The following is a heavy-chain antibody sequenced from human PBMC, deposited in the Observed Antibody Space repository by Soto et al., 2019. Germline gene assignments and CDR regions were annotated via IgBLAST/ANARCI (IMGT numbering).Heavy chain of an antibody. CDR2: IHPSGGGS. V-gene: IGHV1-46*02. CDR1: GYPFNTYY. D-gene: IGHD2-21*02. CDR3: ARGGHIAVVTDSFDS. J-gene: IGHJ4*02. Sequence: ASVKVSCKSSGYPFNTYYLHWVRQAPGQGLEWMGMIHPSGGGSTYAQKFLGRITMTMDSSTSTVFMELTSLRSADTAVYYCARGGHIAVVTDSFDSWGQGTLVTVSS.